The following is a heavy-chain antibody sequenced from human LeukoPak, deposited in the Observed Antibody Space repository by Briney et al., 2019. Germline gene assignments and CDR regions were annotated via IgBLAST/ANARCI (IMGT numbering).Heavy chain of an antibody. J-gene: IGHJ4*02. CDR1: GCTFSSYA. V-gene: IGHV1-69*01. D-gene: IGHD3-22*01. CDR3: ARDHPNSSGYSFDY. Sequence: SVKVSCKASGCTFSSYAISWVRQAPGQGLEWMGGIIPIFGTANYAQKFQGRVTITADESTSTAYMELSSLRSEDTAVYYCARDHPNSSGYSFDYCGQGALCSVSS. CDR2: IIPIFGTA.